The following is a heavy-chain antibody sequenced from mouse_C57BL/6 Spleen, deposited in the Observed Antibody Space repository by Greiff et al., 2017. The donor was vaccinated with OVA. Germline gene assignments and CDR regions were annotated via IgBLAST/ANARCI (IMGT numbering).Heavy chain of an antibody. V-gene: IGHV1-82*01. D-gene: IGHD1-1*01. J-gene: IGHJ3*01. CDR2: IYPGDGDT. Sequence: QVQLQQSGPELVKPGASVKISCKASGYAFSSSWMNWVKQRPGKGLEWIGRIYPGDGDTNYNGKFKGKATLTADKSSSTAYMQLSSLTSEDSAVYFCARPPNYYGSSSFAYWGQGTLVTVAA. CDR1: GYAFSSSW. CDR3: ARPPNYYGSSSFAY.